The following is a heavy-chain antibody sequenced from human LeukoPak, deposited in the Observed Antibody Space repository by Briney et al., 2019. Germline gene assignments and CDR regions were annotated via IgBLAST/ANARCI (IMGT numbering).Heavy chain of an antibody. D-gene: IGHD6-6*01. Sequence: PSETLSLTCAVSGGSISSGDYYWSWIRQPPGKGLEWIGYIYDSGSTYYNPSLKSRITISVDTSENRFSLKLSSVTAADTAVYYCARVRSIAALSDYWGQGTLVTVSS. CDR2: IYDSGST. CDR3: ARVRSIAALSDY. V-gene: IGHV4-30-4*02. J-gene: IGHJ4*02. CDR1: GGSISSGDYY.